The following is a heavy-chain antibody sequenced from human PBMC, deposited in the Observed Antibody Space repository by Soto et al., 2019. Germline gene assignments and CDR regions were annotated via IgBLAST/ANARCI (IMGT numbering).Heavy chain of an antibody. D-gene: IGHD2-2*01. Sequence: ETLSLTCAVCGWSFSGYYWSWFLPPPGKGLEWIGEINHSGSTNYNPSLKSRVTISVDTSKNQFSLELSSVTAADTAVYYCARGVREGYCSSTSCRPIHLAYNWFDPWGQGTLVTLSS. CDR1: GWSFSGYY. V-gene: IGHV4-34*01. J-gene: IGHJ5*02. CDR2: INHSGST. CDR3: ARGVREGYCSSTSCRPIHLAYNWFDP.